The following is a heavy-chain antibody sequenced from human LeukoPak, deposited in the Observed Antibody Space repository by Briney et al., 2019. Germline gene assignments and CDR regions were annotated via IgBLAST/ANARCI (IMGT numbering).Heavy chain of an antibody. D-gene: IGHD1-1*01. CDR3: ASFLLTTSTYYMDV. CDR1: GYTFTSNY. J-gene: IGHJ6*03. Sequence: GASVKVSCKAFGYTFTSNYMHWVRQAPGQGLEWMGWINPNSGGTNYAQKFQGRVTMTRDTSISTAYMELSRLRSDDTAVYYCASFLLTTSTYYMDVWGKGTTVTASS. CDR2: INPNSGGT. V-gene: IGHV1-2*02.